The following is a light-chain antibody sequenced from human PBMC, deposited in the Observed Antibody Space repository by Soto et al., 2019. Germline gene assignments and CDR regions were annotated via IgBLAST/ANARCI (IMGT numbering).Light chain of an antibody. V-gene: IGKV1-33*01. J-gene: IGKJ5*01. CDR3: QQYESLPLT. CDR1: QSIVTY. CDR2: AAS. Sequence: IQMTQSPSSLSASVGDRVTITCRASQSIVTYLNWYLQKPGKAPKLLIYAASNLQSGVPSRFGGSGSGTGFTFTISSLQPEDFATYYCQQYESLPLTFGQGTRLEI.